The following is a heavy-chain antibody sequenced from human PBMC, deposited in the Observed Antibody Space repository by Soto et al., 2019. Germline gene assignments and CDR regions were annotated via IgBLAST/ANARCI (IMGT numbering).Heavy chain of an antibody. D-gene: IGHD2-15*01. Sequence: PSETLPLPCAVYGGSFSGYCWSWIRQPPRKGREWNGEINHSGSTNYNPSLKSRVSISVDKSKNQFSLKLNSVTAADTAVYYCARDPTAHGSSSYFDYWGQGTLVTVSS. CDR1: GGSFSGYC. CDR3: ARDPTAHGSSSYFDY. V-gene: IGHV4-34*01. J-gene: IGHJ4*02. CDR2: INHSGST.